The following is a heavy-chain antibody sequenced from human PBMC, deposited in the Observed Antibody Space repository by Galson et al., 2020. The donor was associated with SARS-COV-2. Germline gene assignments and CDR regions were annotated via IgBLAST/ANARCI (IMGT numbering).Heavy chain of an antibody. D-gene: IGHD2-15*01. CDR3: ARGAPLGYCSGGSCRREGNWFDP. Sequence: SQTLSLTCAVYGGSLSGYYWSWIRQPPGKGLEWIGEINHSGSTNYNPSLKSRVTISVDTSKNQFSLKLSSVTAADTAVYYCARGAPLGYCSGGSCRREGNWFDPWGQGTLVTVSS. V-gene: IGHV4-34*01. J-gene: IGHJ5*02. CDR2: INHSGST. CDR1: GGSLSGYY.